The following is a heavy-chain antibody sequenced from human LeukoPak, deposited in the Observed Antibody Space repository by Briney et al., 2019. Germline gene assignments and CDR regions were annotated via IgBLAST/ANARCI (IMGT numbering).Heavy chain of an antibody. CDR3: AKDRLRGRQIFDY. Sequence: PGGSLRLSCAASGFTFSSYAMSWVRQAPGKGLEWVSAISGSGGSTYYADSVKGRFTISRDNSKNTLYLQMNSLRAEATAVYYCAKDRLRGRQIFDYWGQGTLVTVSS. V-gene: IGHV3-23*01. J-gene: IGHJ4*02. D-gene: IGHD2-21*02. CDR2: ISGSGGST. CDR1: GFTFSSYA.